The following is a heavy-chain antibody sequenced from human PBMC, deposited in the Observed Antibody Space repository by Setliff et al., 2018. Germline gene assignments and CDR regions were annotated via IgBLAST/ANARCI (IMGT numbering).Heavy chain of an antibody. J-gene: IGHJ3*01. D-gene: IGHD1-26*01. CDR3: AREVGTSTSSDAFDD. V-gene: IGHV4-30-4*08. CDR1: GDSISSGDYF. CDR2: IYHSGSA. Sequence: PSETLSLTCTVSGDSISSGDYFWSWIRQPPGKGLEWIAYIYHSGSAYYNPSLKSRVTMSVDTSKNQFSLHLTSVTAADTAVYYCAREVGTSTSSDAFDDWGQGMMVTVS.